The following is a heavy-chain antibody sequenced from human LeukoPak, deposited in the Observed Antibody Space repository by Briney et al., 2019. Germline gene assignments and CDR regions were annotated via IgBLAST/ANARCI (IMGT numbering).Heavy chain of an antibody. CDR3: ATNYYDSSGPAGLAY. Sequence: ASVKVSCKASGYTFTGYYMHWVRQAPGQGLEWMGWINPNRGGTNYAQKFQGRVTMTRDTSISTAYMELSRLRSDDTAVYYCATNYYDSSGPAGLAYWGQGTLVTVSS. V-gene: IGHV1-2*02. J-gene: IGHJ4*02. D-gene: IGHD3-22*01. CDR1: GYTFTGYY. CDR2: INPNRGGT.